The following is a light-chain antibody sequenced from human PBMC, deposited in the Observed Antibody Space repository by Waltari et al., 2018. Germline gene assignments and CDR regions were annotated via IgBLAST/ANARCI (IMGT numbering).Light chain of an antibody. J-gene: IGLJ3*02. Sequence: QLVVTQSPSASVSLGASVKLTCTLSSGHSSNVIAWLQQQPEKGPRYLMKVNSDGSHSKGDEIPDRFSGSSSGAERYLTISNLQSEDEADYYCQTGGHGTWVFGGGTKLTVL. CDR1: SGHSSNV. CDR2: VNSDGSH. CDR3: QTGGHGTWV. V-gene: IGLV4-69*01.